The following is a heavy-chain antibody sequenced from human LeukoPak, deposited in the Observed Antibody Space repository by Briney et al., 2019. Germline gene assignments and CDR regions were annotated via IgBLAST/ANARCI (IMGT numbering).Heavy chain of an antibody. V-gene: IGHV3-7*03. Sequence: GGSLRLSCAASGFTFSSSWMSWVRQASGKGLEWVANISQDGSGKYYVDSVKGRFTISRDNSKNTLYLQMNSLRAEDTAVYYCAKEVAVAGYFDYWGQGALVTVSS. D-gene: IGHD6-19*01. J-gene: IGHJ4*02. CDR3: AKEVAVAGYFDY. CDR1: GFTFSSSW. CDR2: ISQDGSGK.